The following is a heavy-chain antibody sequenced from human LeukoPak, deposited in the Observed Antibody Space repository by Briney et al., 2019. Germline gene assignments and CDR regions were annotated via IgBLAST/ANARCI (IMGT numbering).Heavy chain of an antibody. CDR2: ISAYNGNT. CDR1: GYTFTSYG. Sequence: ASVKVSCKASGYTFTSYGISWVRQAPGQGLEWMGWISAYNGNTNYAQKLQGRVTMTRDMSTSTVYMELSSLRSEDTAVYYCARTSSGYIDYWGQGTLVTVSS. V-gene: IGHV1-18*01. D-gene: IGHD3-22*01. J-gene: IGHJ4*02. CDR3: ARTSSGYIDY.